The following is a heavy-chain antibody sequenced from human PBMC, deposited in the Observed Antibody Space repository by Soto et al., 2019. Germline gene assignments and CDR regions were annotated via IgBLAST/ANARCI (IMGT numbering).Heavy chain of an antibody. CDR3: ARQNAEYFPT. CDR2: INAFNGNT. V-gene: IGHV1-18*01. Sequence: QVQLVQSGVEVKKPGASVKVSCKASGYTFTTFGITWVRQAPGQGLQWMGWINAFNGNTNYAQKLLGRVTMTTDTSTSTAYMEMRSLRSDDTAVYYCARQNAEYFPTWGQGTLVTVS. CDR1: GYTFTTFG. J-gene: IGHJ1*01.